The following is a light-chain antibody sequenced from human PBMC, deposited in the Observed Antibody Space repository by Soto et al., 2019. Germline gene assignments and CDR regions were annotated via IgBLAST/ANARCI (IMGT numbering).Light chain of an antibody. V-gene: IGKV3-20*01. CDR2: GAS. J-gene: IGKJ1*01. Sequence: EILLTQSPCTLSLSPGERATLSCGARQSVSNDYLAWYQQKPGQAPRLLIYGASNRATGIPDRLSGSGSGTDFTLTISRQEPEDFAVYYCQQYGSSGTCGQGTKVDIK. CDR3: QQYGSSGT. CDR1: QSVSNDY.